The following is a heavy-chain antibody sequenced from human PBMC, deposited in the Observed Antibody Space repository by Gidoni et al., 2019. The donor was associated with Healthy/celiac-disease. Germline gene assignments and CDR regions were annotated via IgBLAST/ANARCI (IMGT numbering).Heavy chain of an antibody. CDR2: IYYSGST. Sequence: QVQLQESGPGLVKPSETLSLTCTVSGGPISSYYWSWIRQPPGKGLEWIGYIYYSGSTNYNPSLKSRVTISVDTSKNQFSLKLSSVTAADTAVYYCARRGYYDSSGASAFDIWGQGTMVTVSS. CDR1: GGPISSYY. CDR3: ARRGYYDSSGASAFDI. J-gene: IGHJ3*02. D-gene: IGHD3-22*01. V-gene: IGHV4-59*08.